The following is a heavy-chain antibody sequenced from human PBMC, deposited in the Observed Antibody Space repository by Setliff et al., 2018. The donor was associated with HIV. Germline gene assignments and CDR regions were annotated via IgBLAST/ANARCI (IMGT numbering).Heavy chain of an antibody. Sequence: SLTCTVSGGSISTYYWTWIRQPPGKGLEWIGNIHYTGSTNYNPSLKSRVTISGDSSKKQFSLVLSSVTAADTAVYYCARVPSSGWYGGHHYMDVWGKGATVTVSS. J-gene: IGHJ6*03. CDR3: ARVPSSGWYGGHHYMDV. D-gene: IGHD6-19*01. V-gene: IGHV4-59*01. CDR2: IHYTGST. CDR1: GGSISTYY.